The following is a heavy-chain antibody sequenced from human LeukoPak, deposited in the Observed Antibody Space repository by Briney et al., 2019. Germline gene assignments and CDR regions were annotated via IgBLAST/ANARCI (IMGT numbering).Heavy chain of an antibody. CDR3: ARAQERWLQPDDGSVGF. CDR1: GFTFSDYY. Sequence: GGSLRLSCAASGFTFSDYYMSWIRQAPGKGLEWVSYISSSGSTIYYADSVKGRFTISRDNAKNSLYLQMNSLRAEDTAVYYCARAQERWLQPDDGSVGFWGQGTLVTVSS. J-gene: IGHJ4*02. D-gene: IGHD5-24*01. CDR2: ISSSGSTI. V-gene: IGHV3-11*01.